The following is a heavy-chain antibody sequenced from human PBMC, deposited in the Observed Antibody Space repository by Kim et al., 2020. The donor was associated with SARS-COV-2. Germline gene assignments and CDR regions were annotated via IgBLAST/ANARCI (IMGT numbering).Heavy chain of an antibody. CDR3: TRDEYGTATSFDP. Sequence: YAETGKGRFIISRDDSKSIAYLQMNSLKTEDTAVYYCTRDEYGTATSFDPWGQGALVIVSS. J-gene: IGHJ5*02. V-gene: IGHV3-49*02. D-gene: IGHD3-10*01.